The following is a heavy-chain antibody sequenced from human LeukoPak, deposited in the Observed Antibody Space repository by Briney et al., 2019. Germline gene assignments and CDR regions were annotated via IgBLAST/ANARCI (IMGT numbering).Heavy chain of an antibody. CDR2: INPNSGNT. J-gene: IGHJ6*03. D-gene: IGHD5-12*01. Sequence: ASVNVSRKPSGYTFTSYDINWVRQAPGQGLEWMGWINPNSGNTGYAQKFQGRVTRTRNTSISTAYMELSSLRSEDTAVYYCARGLWLRDYYYYMDVWGKGTTVTVSS. CDR1: GYTFTSYD. CDR3: ARGLWLRDYYYYMDV. V-gene: IGHV1-8*01.